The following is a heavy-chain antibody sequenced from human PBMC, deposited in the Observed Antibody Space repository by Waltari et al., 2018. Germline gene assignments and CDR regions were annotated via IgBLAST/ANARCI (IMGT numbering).Heavy chain of an antibody. CDR3: ARVVGAKHAFDI. CDR1: GYSISSGYY. V-gene: IGHV4-38-2*01. J-gene: IGHJ3*02. Sequence: QVQLQESGPGLVKPSETLSLTCAVSGYSISSGYYWGWIRQPPGKWLEWIGSIYHSGSTYYNPSLKSRVTISVDTSKNQFSLKLSSVTAADTAVYYCARVVGAKHAFDIWGQGTMVTVSS. CDR2: IYHSGST. D-gene: IGHD1-26*01.